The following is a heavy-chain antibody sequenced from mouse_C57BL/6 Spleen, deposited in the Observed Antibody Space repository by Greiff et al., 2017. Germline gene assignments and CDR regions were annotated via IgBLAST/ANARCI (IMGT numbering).Heavy chain of an antibody. CDR1: GYTFTSYG. V-gene: IGHV1-81*01. CDR2: IYPRSGNT. D-gene: IGHD2-3*01. Sequence: VQLVESGAELARPGASVKLSCKASGYTFTSYGISWVKQRTGQGLEWIGEIYPRSGNTYYNEKFKGKATLTADKSSSTAYMELRSLTSEDSAVYFCAREGGDPDLIYDGTTGAYWGQGTLVTVSA. CDR3: AREGGDPDLIYDGTTGAY. J-gene: IGHJ3*01.